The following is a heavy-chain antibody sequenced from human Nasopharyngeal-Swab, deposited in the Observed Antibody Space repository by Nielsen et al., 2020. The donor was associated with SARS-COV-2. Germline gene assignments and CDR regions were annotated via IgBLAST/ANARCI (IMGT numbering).Heavy chain of an antibody. V-gene: IGHV3-33*01. CDR2: IWYDGSNK. D-gene: IGHD7-27*01. Sequence: GGSLRLSCAASGFTFSRYGMHWVRQAPGRGLEWVAVIWYDGSNKYYADSVKGRFTISRDNSKNTLYLQMNILRAEDTAVYYCARDFNWGYYYYYYMDVWGKGTTVTVSS. CDR1: GFTFSRYG. CDR3: ARDFNWGYYYYYYMDV. J-gene: IGHJ6*03.